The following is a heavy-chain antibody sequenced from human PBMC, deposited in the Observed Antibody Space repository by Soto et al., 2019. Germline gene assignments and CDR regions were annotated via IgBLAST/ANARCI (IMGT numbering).Heavy chain of an antibody. Sequence: SETLSLTCAVSGASIKTGGYYWTWIRQHPTKGLEWIGYIYFSGSTYYNPSPKSRVTISVDTSKNQFSLKLSSVTAADTAVYYCAREGGQASHLNWFDPWGQGTLVTVSS. CDR3: AREGGQASHLNWFDP. J-gene: IGHJ5*02. D-gene: IGHD3-16*01. CDR1: GASIKTGGYY. CDR2: IYFSGST. V-gene: IGHV4-31*11.